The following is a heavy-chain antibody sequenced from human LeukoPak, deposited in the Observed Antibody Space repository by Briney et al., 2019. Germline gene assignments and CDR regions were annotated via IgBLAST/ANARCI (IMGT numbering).Heavy chain of an antibody. CDR3: VWAGYYDSSGYKGYFVY. CDR2: IIPIFGTA. V-gene: IGHV1-69*13. CDR1: GGTFSSYA. J-gene: IGHJ4*02. Sequence: GASVKVSCKASGGTFSSYAISWVRQAPGQGLEWMGGIIPIFGTANYAQKFQGRVTITADESTSTAYMELSSLRSEDTAVYYCVWAGYYDSSGYKGYFVYWGQGTLVTVSS. D-gene: IGHD3-22*01.